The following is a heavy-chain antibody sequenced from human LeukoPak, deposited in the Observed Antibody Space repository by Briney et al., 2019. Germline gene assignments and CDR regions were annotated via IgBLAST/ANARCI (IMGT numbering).Heavy chain of an antibody. J-gene: IGHJ4*02. Sequence: GGSLTLSCAASGFTFSSYSMNWVRQAPRKGLEWVSSISSSSSYIYYADSVKGRFTISRDNAKNSLYLQMNSLRAEDTAVYYCARGPDDYFDYWGQGTLVTVPS. CDR1: GFTFSSYS. CDR3: ARGPDDYFDY. CDR2: ISSSSSYI. V-gene: IGHV3-21*01.